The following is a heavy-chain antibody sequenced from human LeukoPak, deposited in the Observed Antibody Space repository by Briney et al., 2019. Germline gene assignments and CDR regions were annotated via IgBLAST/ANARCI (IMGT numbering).Heavy chain of an antibody. CDR3: ARRIAVAGTAWFDP. V-gene: IGHV4-59*08. CDR2: IYYSGST. Sequence: PSETLSLTCTVSGGSISSYYWSWIRQPPGKGLERIGYIYYSGSTNYNPSLKSRVTISVDTSKNQFSLKLSSVTAADTAVYYCARRIAVAGTAWFDPWGQGTLVTVSS. CDR1: GGSISSYY. D-gene: IGHD6-19*01. J-gene: IGHJ5*02.